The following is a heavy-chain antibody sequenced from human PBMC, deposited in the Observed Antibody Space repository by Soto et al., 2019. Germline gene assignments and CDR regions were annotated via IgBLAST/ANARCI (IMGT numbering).Heavy chain of an antibody. D-gene: IGHD6-19*01. CDR1: GFSFSSYG. Sequence: QVQLVESGGGVVQPGRSLRLSCAASGFSFSSYGMHWVRQAPGKGLEWVAVIWYDGSNKYYADSVKGRFTISRDNSKNTLYLQMNSLRAEDTAVYYCASPIAVAPPGFDYRGQGTLVTVSS. CDR2: IWYDGSNK. V-gene: IGHV3-33*01. J-gene: IGHJ4*02. CDR3: ASPIAVAPPGFDY.